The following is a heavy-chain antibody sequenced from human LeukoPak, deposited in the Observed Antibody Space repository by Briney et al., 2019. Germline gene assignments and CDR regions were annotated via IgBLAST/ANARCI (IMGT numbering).Heavy chain of an antibody. Sequence: ASVKLSCKASGYTFTSYGISWVRQAPGQGLEWMGWISAYNGNTNYAQKLQGRVTMTTDTYTSTAYMELRSLRSDDTAVYYCARSPYYYDSSGYQFDYWGQGTLVTVSS. CDR1: GYTFTSYG. D-gene: IGHD3-22*01. V-gene: IGHV1-18*01. CDR3: ARSPYYYDSSGYQFDY. CDR2: ISAYNGNT. J-gene: IGHJ4*02.